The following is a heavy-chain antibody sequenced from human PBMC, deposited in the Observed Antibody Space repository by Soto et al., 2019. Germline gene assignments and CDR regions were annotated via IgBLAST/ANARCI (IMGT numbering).Heavy chain of an antibody. J-gene: IGHJ6*02. CDR1: GGSFSGYY. V-gene: IGHV4-34*01. D-gene: IGHD2-2*02. Sequence: QVQLQQWGAGLLKPSETLSLTCAVYGGSFSGYYWSWIRQPPGKGLEWIGEINHSGSTNYNPSLKSRVTRSVDTSKNQFSLKLSSVTAADTAVYYCARGSHPPTNSVVVPAAIEYYYGMDVWGQGTTVTVSS. CDR2: INHSGST. CDR3: ARGSHPPTNSVVVPAAIEYYYGMDV.